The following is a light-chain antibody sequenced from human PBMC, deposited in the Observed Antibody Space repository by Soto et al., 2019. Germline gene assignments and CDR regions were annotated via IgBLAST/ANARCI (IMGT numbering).Light chain of an antibody. V-gene: IGLV1-51*01. J-gene: IGLJ2*01. CDR1: TSNIGSDY. CDR2: DNN. Sequence: QSVLTQPPSVSAAPGQKVSISCSGSTSNIGSDYVSWYQHLPGTAPRLLIYDNNKRPSGIPDRFSDSKSGTSATLGITGLQTGDEADYYCATWDSSLNGVIFGGGTKLTVL. CDR3: ATWDSSLNGVI.